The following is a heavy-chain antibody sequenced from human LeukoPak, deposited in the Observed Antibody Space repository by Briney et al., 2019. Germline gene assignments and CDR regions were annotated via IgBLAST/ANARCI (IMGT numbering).Heavy chain of an antibody. D-gene: IGHD5-24*01. V-gene: IGHV3-23*01. CDR1: GFTFSSYA. CDR2: ISGSGSST. CDR3: VKGSRGNYDT. J-gene: IGHJ5*02. Sequence: GGSLRLSCAASGFTFSSYAVCWVRQAPGKGLQWVSSISGSGSSTYYADSVKGRFTISRDNSKNTLFLQVNSLSAEDTAVYYCVKGSRGNYDTWGQGTLVTVSS.